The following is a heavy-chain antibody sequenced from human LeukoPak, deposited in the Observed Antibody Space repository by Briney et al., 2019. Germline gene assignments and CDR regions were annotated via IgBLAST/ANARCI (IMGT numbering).Heavy chain of an antibody. Sequence: PSETLSLTCTVSGGSISSNYWSWIRQPPGKGLEWIGYIYYSGSPNYNPSLKSRVTISVDTSKNQFSLKLSSVTAADTAVYYCAREVITFGGTRDYFDYWGQGTLVTVSS. J-gene: IGHJ4*02. V-gene: IGHV4-59*01. D-gene: IGHD3-16*01. CDR3: AREVITFGGTRDYFDY. CDR1: GGSISSNY. CDR2: IYYSGSP.